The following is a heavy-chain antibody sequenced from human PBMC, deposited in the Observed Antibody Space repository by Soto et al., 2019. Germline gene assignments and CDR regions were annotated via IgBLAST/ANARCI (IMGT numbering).Heavy chain of an antibody. CDR3: ARHVCSSTSCYPSIYYYYYMDV. D-gene: IGHD2-2*01. V-gene: IGHV4-59*08. CDR2: IYYSGST. Sequence: SETLSLTCTVSGGSISSYYWSWIRQPPGKGLKWIGYIYYSGSTNYNPSLKSRVTISVDTSKNQFSLKLSSVTAADTAVYYCARHVCSSTSCYPSIYYYYYMDVWGKGTTVTVSS. J-gene: IGHJ6*03. CDR1: GGSISSYY.